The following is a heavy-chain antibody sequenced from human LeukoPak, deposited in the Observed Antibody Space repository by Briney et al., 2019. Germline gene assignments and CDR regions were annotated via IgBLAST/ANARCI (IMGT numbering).Heavy chain of an antibody. Sequence: GGSLRLSCAASGFTVSSNYMSWVRQAPGKGLEWVSVIYSGGSTYYADSVKGRFTISRDNSKNTLYFQMNSLRAEDTAVYYCARDYSNYVSPDYWGQGTLVTVSS. CDR1: GFTVSSNY. CDR2: IYSGGST. V-gene: IGHV3-53*01. J-gene: IGHJ4*02. CDR3: ARDYSNYVSPDY. D-gene: IGHD4-11*01.